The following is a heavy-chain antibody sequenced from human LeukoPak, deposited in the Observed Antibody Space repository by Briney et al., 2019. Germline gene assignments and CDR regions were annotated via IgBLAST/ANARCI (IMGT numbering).Heavy chain of an antibody. CDR3: ANQVPAAMHDAFDI. Sequence: AGSLRLSCAASGFTFSSYGMHWVRQAPGKGLEWVAVISYGGSNKYYADSVKGRFTISRDNSKNTLYLQMNSLRAEDTAVYYCANQVPAAMHDAFDIWGQGTMVTVSS. CDR2: ISYGGSNK. J-gene: IGHJ3*02. V-gene: IGHV3-30*18. D-gene: IGHD2-2*01. CDR1: GFTFSSYG.